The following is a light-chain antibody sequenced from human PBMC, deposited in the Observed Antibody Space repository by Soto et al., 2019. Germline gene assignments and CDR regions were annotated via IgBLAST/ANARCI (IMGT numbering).Light chain of an antibody. V-gene: IGKV3-15*01. CDR3: QQYNNWHPWT. CDR2: GAS. CDR1: QSVSSN. J-gene: IGKJ1*01. Sequence: EIVLTQSPGTLSVSTGERAALACRASQSVSSNLAWYQQKPGQATRLIIYGASTRANGIPARFSGSGSGTEFTLTISGLQSEDFAFYYCQQYNNWHPWTFGQGTKVDIK.